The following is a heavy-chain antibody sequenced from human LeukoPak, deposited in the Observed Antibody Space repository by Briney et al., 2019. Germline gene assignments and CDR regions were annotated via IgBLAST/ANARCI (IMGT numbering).Heavy chain of an antibody. Sequence: GGSLRLSCAASGFAVSSNTISWVRQAPGAGLEWVSVISSSGGSTYYADSAKGLITSSRDNSKDTLYLQMNSLSAEHTAVYFCAKDRTSWYYRFDSWGQGTLVTVSS. CDR1: GFAVSSNT. V-gene: IGHV3-23*01. J-gene: IGHJ4*02. D-gene: IGHD6-13*01. CDR3: AKDRTSWYYRFDS. CDR2: ISSSGGST.